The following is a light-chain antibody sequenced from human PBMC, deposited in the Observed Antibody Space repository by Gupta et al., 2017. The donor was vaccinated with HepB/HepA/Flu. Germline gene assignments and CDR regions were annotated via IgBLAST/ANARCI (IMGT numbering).Light chain of an antibody. CDR1: QTINTY. Sequence: DIQMTQSPSSPSASVGDRVTITCRASQTINTYLNWYQQRPGKAPKVLIYAASHLLTGVPSRFTGRGSGTEFTLTISNLQPDDFAIYYCQQSYNTPRTFGQGTKVEMK. V-gene: IGKV1-39*01. CDR2: AAS. J-gene: IGKJ1*01. CDR3: QQSYNTPRT.